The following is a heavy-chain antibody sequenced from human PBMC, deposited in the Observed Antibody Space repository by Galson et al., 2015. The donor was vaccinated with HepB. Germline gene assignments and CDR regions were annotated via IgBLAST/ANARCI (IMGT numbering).Heavy chain of an antibody. CDR2: INPNSGVT. V-gene: IGHV1-2*02. CDR3: TTALRGNNYGRDYHGMDV. D-gene: IGHD5-18*01. CDR1: GYDFSDFY. Sequence: SVKVSCKASGYDFSDFYIHWVRQAPGQGLEWMGWINPNSGVTRCADKFQGGVTMTRDTSITTAYLELRRLKSDDTAVYYCTTALRGNNYGRDYHGMDVWGQGTTVTVSS. J-gene: IGHJ6*02.